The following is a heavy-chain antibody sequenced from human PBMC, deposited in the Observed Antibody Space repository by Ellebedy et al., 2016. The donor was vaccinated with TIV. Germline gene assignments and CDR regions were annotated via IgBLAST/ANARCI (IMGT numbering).Heavy chain of an antibody. Sequence: GESLKISCAASGFTFSTYALTWVRQAPGRGLEWVSAIGGSGGRANYADSVRGRFTISRDNSKSTLFLYMNNLSAEDTAVYYCAKFPSVTTPGVDFWGQGTLVTVSS. V-gene: IGHV3-23*01. CDR2: IGGSGGRA. CDR1: GFTFSTYA. CDR3: AKFPSVTTPGVDF. D-gene: IGHD4-17*01. J-gene: IGHJ4*02.